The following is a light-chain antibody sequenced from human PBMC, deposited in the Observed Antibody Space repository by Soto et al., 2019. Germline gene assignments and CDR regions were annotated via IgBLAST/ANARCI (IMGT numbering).Light chain of an antibody. J-gene: IGKJ5*01. CDR2: DAS. Sequence: LQMPQSAATLSASARGRVSINCRASQTITRWMAWYQQKPGKAPKLLIYDASTLESGVPSRFSGSGSGTDFTLTISSLQPEDFAIYFCQQLTNYPITFGQGTRLEI. V-gene: IGKV1-5*01. CDR1: QTITRW. CDR3: QQLTNYPIT.